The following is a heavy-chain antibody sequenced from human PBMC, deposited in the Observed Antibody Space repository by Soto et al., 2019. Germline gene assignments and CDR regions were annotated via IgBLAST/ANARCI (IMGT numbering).Heavy chain of an antibody. CDR3: ARERHLNSPSDAFDL. CDR1: GYNFIAQN. J-gene: IGHJ3*01. D-gene: IGHD1-7*01. CDR2: MNPNIGGS. Sequence: QVHLVQSGAEVKKPGASVNVSCMASGYNFIAQNIHWVRQAPGLGLEWMGKMNPNIGGSDYAQEFQGRVTVTRDTSISTVYMELTSLKSDDTTVYYCARERHLNSPSDAFDLWGQGTMVIVSS. V-gene: IGHV1-2*02.